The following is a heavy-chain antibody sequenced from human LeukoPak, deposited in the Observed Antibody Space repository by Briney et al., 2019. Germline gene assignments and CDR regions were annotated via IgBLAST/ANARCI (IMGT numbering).Heavy chain of an antibody. CDR2: ISKDGSDR. CDR3: ARDYWWNYDY. V-gene: IGHV3-30-3*01. Sequence: GGSLRLSCAASGFTFSDYAMHWVRQAPGKGLEWVAVISKDGSDRYYPGSVRGRFTISRDNSKNTIYLQMDSLRAEDTAIYYCARDYWWNYDYWGQGTLVTVSS. CDR1: GFTFSDYA. D-gene: IGHD1-7*01. J-gene: IGHJ4*02.